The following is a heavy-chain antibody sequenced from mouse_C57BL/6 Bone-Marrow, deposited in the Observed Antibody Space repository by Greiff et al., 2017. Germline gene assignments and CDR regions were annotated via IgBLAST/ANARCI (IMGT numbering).Heavy chain of an antibody. D-gene: IGHD2-1*01. CDR1: GYSITSDY. V-gene: IGHV3-8*01. Sequence: EVKVVESGPGLAKPSQTLSLTCSVTGYSITSDYWNWIRKFPGNKLEYMGYISYSGSTYYNPSLKSRISITRDTSKNQYYLQLNSVTTEDTATYYCARWVYYGNRGGAMDYWGQGTSVTVSS. CDR3: ARWVYYGNRGGAMDY. CDR2: ISYSGST. J-gene: IGHJ4*01.